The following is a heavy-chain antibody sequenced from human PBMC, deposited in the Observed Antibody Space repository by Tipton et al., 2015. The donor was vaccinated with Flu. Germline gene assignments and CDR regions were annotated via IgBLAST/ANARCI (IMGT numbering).Heavy chain of an antibody. Sequence: QVQLVQSGGELKRPGASLKLSCKASGTTFTNHYMHWVRLAPGLGPEWMGIINLSGGTTFYSEKLQDRITVTRDTSTSTVYMELSNLNSADTAVYYCATDGRQVPNKVNYFDPWGQGTPVTVSS. CDR1: GTTFTNHY. V-gene: IGHV1-46*04. CDR2: INLSGGTT. CDR3: ATDGRQVPNKVNYFDP. D-gene: IGHD1-7*01. J-gene: IGHJ5*02.